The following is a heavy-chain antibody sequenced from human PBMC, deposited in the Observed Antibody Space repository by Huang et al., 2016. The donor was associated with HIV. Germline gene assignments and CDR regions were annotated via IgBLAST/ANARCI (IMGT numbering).Heavy chain of an antibody. CDR2: INYSGNT. J-gene: IGHJ4*02. Sequence: QVLLQQWGAGVLKPSETLSLTCGVSGGPFNGFWWSWIRQPPGKGLEWIGEINYSGNTNYNPSLKSRVTMSVDTSKRQFSLSLKSVTAADTAVYYCARARLLLPFDYWGQGALVAVSS. CDR1: GGPFNGFW. D-gene: IGHD2-15*01. V-gene: IGHV4-34*02. CDR3: ARARLLLPFDY.